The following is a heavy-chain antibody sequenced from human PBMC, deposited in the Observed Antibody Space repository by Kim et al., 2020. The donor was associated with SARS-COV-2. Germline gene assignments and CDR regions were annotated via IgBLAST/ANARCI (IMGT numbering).Heavy chain of an antibody. V-gene: IGHV4-39*01. Sequence: YNPPLRRRATISVDTSKNKFSLKLSSVTAADAAVYYCARPYNWNVNAFDIWGQGTMVTVSS. CDR3: ARPYNWNVNAFDI. J-gene: IGHJ3*02. D-gene: IGHD1-1*01.